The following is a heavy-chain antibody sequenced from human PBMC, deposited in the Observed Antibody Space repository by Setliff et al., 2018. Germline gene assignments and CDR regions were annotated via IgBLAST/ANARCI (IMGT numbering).Heavy chain of an antibody. D-gene: IGHD3-3*01. J-gene: IGHJ6*02. CDR1: GGTFSSYA. CDR3: AGEFYSFWSGYTDRQYYFYGMDV. V-gene: IGHV1-69*13. Sequence: SVKVSCKASGGTFSSYAISWVRQAPGQGFEWMGGIIPVFGTADYARKFQGRVTITADESTTTFYMEVSSLRSDDTAVYYCAGEFYSFWSGYTDRQYYFYGMDVWGQGTTVTVSS. CDR2: IIPVFGTA.